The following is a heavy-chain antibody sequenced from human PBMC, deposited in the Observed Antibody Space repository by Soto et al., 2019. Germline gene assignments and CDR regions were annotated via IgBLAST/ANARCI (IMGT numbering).Heavy chain of an antibody. D-gene: IGHD6-13*01. CDR3: ARDNSRDVYNFLGWYFDL. J-gene: IGHJ2*01. V-gene: IGHV3-53*01. Sequence: EVQLVESGGGLIQPGGSLRLSCAASGFTVSSNYMSWVRQAPGKGLEWVSVIYSGGSANYADSVKGRFTISRDNSKNTLYLQMNSLRAENTAVYYCARDNSRDVYNFLGWYFDLWGRGALVTVSS. CDR2: IYSGGSA. CDR1: GFTVSSNY.